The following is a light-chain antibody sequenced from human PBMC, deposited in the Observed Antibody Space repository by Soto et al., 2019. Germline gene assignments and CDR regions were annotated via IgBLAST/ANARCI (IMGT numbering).Light chain of an antibody. V-gene: IGKV3-15*01. Sequence: EIVMTQSPATLSVSPGERVTLSCRASQRVYSNLAWYQQKPGQAPRLLIYAASTRATGIPARFSGSGSGTEFTLTISSLQSEDFAVYYCQQYNNWPPFTFGPGTKVDIK. CDR1: QRVYSN. CDR3: QQYNNWPPFT. J-gene: IGKJ3*01. CDR2: AAS.